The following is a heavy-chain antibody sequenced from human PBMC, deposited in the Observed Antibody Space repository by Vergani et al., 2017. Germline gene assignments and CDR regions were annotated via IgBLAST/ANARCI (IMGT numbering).Heavy chain of an antibody. V-gene: IGHV3-15*01. CDR2: IKSKTDGGTT. CDR1: GFTFSNAW. Sequence: EVQLVESGGGLVKPGGSLRLSCAASGFTFSNAWMSWVRQAPGKGLEWVGRIKSKTDGGTTDYAAPVKGRFTISRDDSKNPLYLQMNSLKTEDTAVYYCTTPDVWIGYLYYYYYMDVWGKGTTVTVSS. D-gene: IGHD3/OR15-3a*01. J-gene: IGHJ6*03. CDR3: TTPDVWIGYLYYYYYMDV.